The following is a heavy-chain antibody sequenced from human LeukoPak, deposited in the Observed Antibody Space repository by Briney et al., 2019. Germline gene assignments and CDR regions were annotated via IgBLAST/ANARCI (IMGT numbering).Heavy chain of an antibody. Sequence: SETLSLTCAVYGGSLSGYYWSWIRQPPGKGLEWIGEISHSGSTNYNPSLKSRVTISVDTSKNQFSLKLSSVTAADTAVYYCARGSRGMEWLLYRRGFDYWGQGTLVTVSS. J-gene: IGHJ4*02. CDR3: ARGSRGMEWLLYRRGFDY. CDR2: ISHSGST. V-gene: IGHV4-34*01. D-gene: IGHD3-3*01. CDR1: GGSLSGYY.